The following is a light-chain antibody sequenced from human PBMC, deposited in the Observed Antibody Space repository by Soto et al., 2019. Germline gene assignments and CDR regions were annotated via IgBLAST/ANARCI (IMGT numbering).Light chain of an antibody. CDR3: QSHDSSLNSWV. V-gene: IGLV1-40*01. CDR2: GNT. J-gene: IGLJ3*02. CDR1: SSNIGAGYD. Sequence: QAVVTQPPSMSGAPGQRVTISCTGSSSNIGAGYDVHWYQLLPGTAPKLLIYGNTNRPSEVPDRFSGSKSGTSASLAITGLRAEDEADYYCQSHDSSLNSWVFGGGTKLTVL.